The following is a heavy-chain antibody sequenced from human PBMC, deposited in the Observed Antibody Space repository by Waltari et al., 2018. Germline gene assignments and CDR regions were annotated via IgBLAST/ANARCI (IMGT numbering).Heavy chain of an antibody. D-gene: IGHD6-19*01. J-gene: IGHJ5*02. V-gene: IGHV4-39*01. CDR1: GGSISSSSYY. CDR2: IYYSGST. CDR3: ARLGGSSGWTGTYNWFDP. Sequence: QLQLQESGPGLVKPSETLSLTCTVSGGSISSSSYYWGWIRQPPGKGLEWIGSIYYSGSTYYNPSLKSRVTISVDTSKNQFSLKLSSVTAADTAVYYCARLGGSSGWTGTYNWFDPWGQGTLVTVSS.